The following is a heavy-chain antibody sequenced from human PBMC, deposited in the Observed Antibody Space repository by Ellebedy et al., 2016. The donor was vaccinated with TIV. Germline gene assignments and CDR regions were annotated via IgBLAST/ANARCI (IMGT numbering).Heavy chain of an antibody. D-gene: IGHD1-26*01. CDR2: INAGNGDR. J-gene: IGHJ4*02. Sequence: AASVKVSCKASGFIFTTYAFYWVRQAPGQGLEYMGWINAGNGDRQYSQRFQGRVTITRDTSASTAYMELTSLRSEDTAVYYCARNIVRTTTLDYWGQGTLVTVSS. CDR1: GFIFTTYA. V-gene: IGHV1-3*01. CDR3: ARNIVRTTTLDY.